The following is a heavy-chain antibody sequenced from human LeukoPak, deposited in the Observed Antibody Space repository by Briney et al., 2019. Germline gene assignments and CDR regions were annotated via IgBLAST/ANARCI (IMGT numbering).Heavy chain of an antibody. Sequence: AGGSLRLSCAASGFTFSKYWMSWVRQAPGKGLEWVANIKQDGSERYYVDSVKGRFTISRDNTRNSLFLQMNSLRAEDTAFYFSATYNDVNDYWGQGTLVTVSS. CDR3: ATYNDVNDY. CDR2: IKQDGSER. V-gene: IGHV3-7*03. CDR1: GFTFSKYW. D-gene: IGHD2-8*01. J-gene: IGHJ4*02.